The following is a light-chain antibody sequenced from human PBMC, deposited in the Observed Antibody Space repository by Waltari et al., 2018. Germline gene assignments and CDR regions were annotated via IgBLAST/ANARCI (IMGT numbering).Light chain of an antibody. CDR1: SSNVGPNY. Sequence: QSVLTQPPSTSGTPGQRVTISCSGSSSNVGPNYVSWYQQLPGTAPTLLIYNNIRRPSGSLARFSGSKSGTSPSLALVGFRSGVGADFYGAPGVTGRNAGWFGGGT. CDR3: APGVTGRNAGW. J-gene: IGLJ3*02. CDR2: NNI. V-gene: IGLV1-47*02.